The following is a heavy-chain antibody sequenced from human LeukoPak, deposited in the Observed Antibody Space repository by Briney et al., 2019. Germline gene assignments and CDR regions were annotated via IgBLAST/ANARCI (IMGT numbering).Heavy chain of an antibody. CDR1: GFTFSDYY. D-gene: IGHD6-13*01. CDR3: ARDRSSSSWFDS. J-gene: IGHJ5*01. Sequence: GGSLRLSCAASGFTFSDYYMSWIRQAPGKGLEWVSYISSSSFYTKYADSVKGRFTISIDNAKKSLYLQMNSLRADDTAVYYCARDRSSSSWFDSWGQGTRVTISS. CDR2: ISSSSFYT. V-gene: IGHV3-11*05.